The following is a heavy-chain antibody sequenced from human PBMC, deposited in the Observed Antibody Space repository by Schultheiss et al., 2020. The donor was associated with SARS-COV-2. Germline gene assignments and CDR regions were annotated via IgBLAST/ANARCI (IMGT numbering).Heavy chain of an antibody. Sequence: GSLRLSCAACGITFSSNDMHWVRQATGKGLEWVSVIATAGDTYYSGSVKGQCTISRENAKNSLYLQMNSLRAGDTALYYCATELGARRWGQGTTVTVSS. V-gene: IGHV3-13*03. D-gene: IGHD3-10*01. CDR2: IATAGDT. CDR1: GITFSSND. CDR3: ATELGARR. J-gene: IGHJ6*01.